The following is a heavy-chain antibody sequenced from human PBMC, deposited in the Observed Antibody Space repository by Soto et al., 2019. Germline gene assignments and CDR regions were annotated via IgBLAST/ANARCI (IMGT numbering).Heavy chain of an antibody. Sequence: GGSLRLSCSASGFIFSSYDMHWVRQGPGKGLEWVSAIGTTGDANYAGSVKGRFTISRENAKNSLYLQMNSLRAGDTAIYFCARAIGPTLFDYWGQGALVTVSS. J-gene: IGHJ4*02. D-gene: IGHD3-22*01. V-gene: IGHV3-13*04. CDR1: GFIFSSYD. CDR2: IGTTGDA. CDR3: ARAIGPTLFDY.